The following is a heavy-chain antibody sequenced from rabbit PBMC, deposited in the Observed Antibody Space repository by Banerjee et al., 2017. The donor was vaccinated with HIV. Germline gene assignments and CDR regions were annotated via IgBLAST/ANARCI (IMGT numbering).Heavy chain of an antibody. J-gene: IGHJ4*01. V-gene: IGHV1S45*01. CDR2: IHAGSSGST. Sequence: QQQLEESGGGLVKPGGTLTLTCTASGFDLSNYYFMSWVRQAPGKGLEWIACIHAGSSGSTYYASWAKGRFTISKTSSTTVTLQMTSLTAADTATYFCAKNGYAGYVGYGYPYFNLWGPGTLVTVS. D-gene: IGHD6-1*01. CDR3: AKNGYAGYVGYGYPYFNL. CDR1: GFDLSNYYF.